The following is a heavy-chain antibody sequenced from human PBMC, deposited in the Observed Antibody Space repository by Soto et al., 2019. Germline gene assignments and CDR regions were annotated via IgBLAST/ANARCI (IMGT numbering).Heavy chain of an antibody. Sequence: SETLSLTCAVSGDSISGGGFSWNWIRQSPRKGLEWIGYIYPSGTSYFNPSLKSRVSISLDKSRNQFSLRLSSMTVSDTAVYYCARGHYFGSGSTDWGHGTLVTVSS. D-gene: IGHD3-10*01. V-gene: IGHV4-30-2*06. CDR2: IYPSGTS. J-gene: IGHJ4*01. CDR1: GDSISGGGFS. CDR3: ARGHYFGSGSTD.